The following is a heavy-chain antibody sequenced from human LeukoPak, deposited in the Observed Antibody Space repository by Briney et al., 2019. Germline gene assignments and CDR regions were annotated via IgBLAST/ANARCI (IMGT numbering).Heavy chain of an antibody. CDR2: TYYRSKWYK. D-gene: IGHD1-26*01. Sequence: SQTLSLTCAISGDSVSSNSATWNWIRQSPSRGLEWLGRTYYRSKWYKYYAASVRGRITINPDASKNQFSLQLNSVTPEDTAVYYRARDFSGSTEDGMDVWGQGTTVTVSS. J-gene: IGHJ6*02. CDR1: GDSVSSNSAT. CDR3: ARDFSGSTEDGMDV. V-gene: IGHV6-1*01.